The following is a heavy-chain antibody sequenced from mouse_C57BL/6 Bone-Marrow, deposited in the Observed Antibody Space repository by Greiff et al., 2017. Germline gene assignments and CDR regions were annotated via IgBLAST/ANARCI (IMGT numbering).Heavy chain of an antibody. J-gene: IGHJ3*01. CDR1: GYTFTSYW. CDR2: IYPGSGST. D-gene: IGHD1-1*01. V-gene: IGHV1-55*01. CDR3: ARDYYYGSSYGFAY. Sequence: QVQLKQPGAELVKPGASVKMSCKASGYTFTSYWITWVKQRPGQGLEWIGDIYPGSGSTNYNEKFKSKATLTVDTSSSTAYMQLSSLTSEDSAVYYCARDYYYGSSYGFAYWGQGTLVTVSA.